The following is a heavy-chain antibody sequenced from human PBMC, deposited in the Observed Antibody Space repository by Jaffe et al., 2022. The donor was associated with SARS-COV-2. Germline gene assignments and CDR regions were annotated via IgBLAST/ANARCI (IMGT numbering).Heavy chain of an antibody. J-gene: IGHJ4*02. CDR1: GASMNNYY. D-gene: IGHD3-16*01. CDR2: IYYSGST. CDR3: ARGGRRDVYIR. V-gene: IGHV4-59*01. Sequence: QVQLQESGPGLVKPSETLSLTCTVSGASMNNYYWTWIRQPPGKGLEWIGYIYYSGSTNYNPSLKSRVTISVDTSKNQFSLELNSVTAADTAMYYCARGGRRDVYIRWGQGTLVTVSS.